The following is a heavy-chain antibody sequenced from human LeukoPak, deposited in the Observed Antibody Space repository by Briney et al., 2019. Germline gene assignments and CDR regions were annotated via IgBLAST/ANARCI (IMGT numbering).Heavy chain of an antibody. J-gene: IGHJ3*02. D-gene: IGHD6-19*01. V-gene: IGHV3-30*18. CDR1: GFTFSSYG. Sequence: GGSLRLSCAASGFTFSSYGMHWVRQAPGKGLEWVAVISYDGSNKYYADSVKGRFTISRDNSKNTLYLQMNSLRAEDTAVYYCAKDLAPNSSDWYENAFDIWGQGTMVTVSS. CDR2: ISYDGSNK. CDR3: AKDLAPNSSDWYENAFDI.